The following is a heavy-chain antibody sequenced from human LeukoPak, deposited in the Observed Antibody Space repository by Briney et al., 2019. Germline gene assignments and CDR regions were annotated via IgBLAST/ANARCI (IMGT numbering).Heavy chain of an antibody. D-gene: IGHD3-22*01. CDR2: IYHSGST. J-gene: IGHJ4*02. Sequence: GSLRLSCAASGFTFSSCSMNWVRQAPGKGLEWIGSIYHSGSTYYNPSLKSRVTISVDTSKNQFSLKLGSVTAADTAVYYCARDSARWYDSSGYDYWGQGTLVTVSS. CDR1: GFTFSSCSM. V-gene: IGHV4-38-2*02. CDR3: ARDSARWYDSSGYDY.